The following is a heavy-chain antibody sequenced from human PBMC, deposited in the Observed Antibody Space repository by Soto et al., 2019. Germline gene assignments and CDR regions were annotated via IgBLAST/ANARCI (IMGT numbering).Heavy chain of an antibody. D-gene: IGHD5-12*01. V-gene: IGHV1-18*04. CDR2: ISAYNGNT. J-gene: IGHJ4*02. Sequence: ASVKVSCKASGYTFTSYGISWVRQAPGQGLEWMGWISAYNGNTNYAQKLQGRVTMTTDTSTSTAYMELRSLRSDDTAVYYCARKMAKIRTEVCAADDWGQGTMVTVYS. CDR1: GYTFTSYG. CDR3: ARKMAKIRTEVCAADD.